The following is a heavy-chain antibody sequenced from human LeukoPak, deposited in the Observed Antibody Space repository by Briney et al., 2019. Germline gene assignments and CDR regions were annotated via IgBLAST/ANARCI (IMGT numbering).Heavy chain of an antibody. CDR1: GFTFSSYE. CDR3: AKDSSGWYMFDY. J-gene: IGHJ4*02. Sequence: GGSLRLSCAASGFTFSSYEMNWVRQAPGKGLEWVSAISGSGGSTYYADSVKGRFTISRDNSKNTLYLQMNSLRAEDTAVYYCAKDSSGWYMFDYWGQGTLVTVSS. V-gene: IGHV3-23*01. CDR2: ISGSGGST. D-gene: IGHD6-19*01.